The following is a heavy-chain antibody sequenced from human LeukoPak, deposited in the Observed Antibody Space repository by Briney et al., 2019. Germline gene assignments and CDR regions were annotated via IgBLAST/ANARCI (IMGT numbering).Heavy chain of an antibody. Sequence: SETLSLTCTVSGGSISSYYWNWIRQPPGKGLEWIGYIYYSGSTNYNPSLKSRVTISVDTSKNQFSLKLSSVTAADTAVYYCARDPVRGPMDVWGKGTTVTISS. CDR1: GGSISSYY. J-gene: IGHJ6*04. CDR2: IYYSGST. CDR3: ARDPVRGPMDV. V-gene: IGHV4-59*01. D-gene: IGHD3-10*01.